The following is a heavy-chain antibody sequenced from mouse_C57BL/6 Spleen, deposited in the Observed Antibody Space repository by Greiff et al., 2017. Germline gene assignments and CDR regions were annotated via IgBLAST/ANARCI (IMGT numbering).Heavy chain of an antibody. CDR1: GFNIKDDY. CDR2: IDPENGDT. Sequence: VQLQQSGAELVRPGASVKLSCTASGFNIKDDYMHWVKQRPEQGLEWIGWIDPENGDTEYASKFQGKATITADTSSNTAYLQLSSLTSEDTAVDYCTTFIYYDYPFFFDYWGQGTTLTVSS. J-gene: IGHJ2*01. CDR3: TTFIYYDYPFFFDY. D-gene: IGHD2-4*01. V-gene: IGHV14-4*01.